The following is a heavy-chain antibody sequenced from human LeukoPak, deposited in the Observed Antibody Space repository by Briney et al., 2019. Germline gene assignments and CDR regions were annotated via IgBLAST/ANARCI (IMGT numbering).Heavy chain of an antibody. D-gene: IGHD1-14*01. V-gene: IGHV5-51*01. Sequence: GESLKISRKGSGYSFTNYWIGWVRQMPGKGLEWMGIIFPGDSDTRYSPSFQGQVTISADKSISTASLQWSSLKTSDSAIYYCARGTDWAPSFFDYWGQGTLVTVSS. CDR2: IFPGDSDT. J-gene: IGHJ4*02. CDR3: ARGTDWAPSFFDY. CDR1: GYSFTNYW.